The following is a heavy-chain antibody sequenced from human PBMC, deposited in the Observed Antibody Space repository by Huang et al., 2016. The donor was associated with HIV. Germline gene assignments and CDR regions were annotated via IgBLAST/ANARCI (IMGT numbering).Heavy chain of an antibody. CDR1: GFIFSNYG. V-gene: IGHV3-30*03. Sequence: QVQLVESGGGVVQPGRSLRLSCAAFGFIFSNYGMHWVRKAPGKGLEWVAFISDYGNNKYYTDSVKGRFSISRENSKNTLYLQMNSLRAEDTAMYYCALKGDSSGWEYFRHWGQGTLVTVSS. CDR2: ISDYGNNK. D-gene: IGHD6-19*01. J-gene: IGHJ1*01. CDR3: ALKGDSSGWEYFRH.